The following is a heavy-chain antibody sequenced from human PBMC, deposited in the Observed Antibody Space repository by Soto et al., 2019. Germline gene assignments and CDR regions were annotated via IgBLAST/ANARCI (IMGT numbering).Heavy chain of an antibody. Sequence: TLSLTCTVSGDSIGGVGYWGWIRQFPGRGLEWIGCISSSGSTYYNPALNNRISLSLDTSQNQFSLKLLSVTAADTAIYYCARSGVTGIVIPSHWFDPWGQGTLVTVSS. CDR1: GDSIGGVGY. D-gene: IGHD2-21*02. CDR3: ARSGVTGIVIPSHWFDP. V-gene: IGHV4-31*03. J-gene: IGHJ5*02. CDR2: ISSSGST.